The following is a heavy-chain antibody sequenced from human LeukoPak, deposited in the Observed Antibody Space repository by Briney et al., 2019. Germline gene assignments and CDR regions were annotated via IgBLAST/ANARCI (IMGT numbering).Heavy chain of an antibody. D-gene: IGHD4-11*01. V-gene: IGHV1-24*01. J-gene: IGHJ6*04. CDR1: GYTLTELS. CDR3: ATVDYSNYFWYYGMDV. CDR2: FDPEDGET. Sequence: ASVKVSCKVSGYTLTELSMHWVRQAPGKGLEWMGGFDPEDGETIYAQKFQGRVTMTEDTSTDTAYMELSSLRSEDTAVYYCATVDYSNYFWYYGMDVWGKGTTVTVSS.